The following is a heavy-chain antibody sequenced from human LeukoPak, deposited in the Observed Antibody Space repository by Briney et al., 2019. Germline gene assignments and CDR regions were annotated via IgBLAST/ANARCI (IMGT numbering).Heavy chain of an antibody. CDR2: IFYTGGT. V-gene: IGHV4-59*12. Sequence: SETLSLTCTVSGGSISNKYWSWIRQPPGKGLEWIGYIFYTGGTYYNPSLKSRVTISVDTSKNQFSLKLSSVTAADTAVYYCARGAGSTTSNDAFDFWGQGTMVTVSS. CDR1: GGSISNKY. D-gene: IGHD1-1*01. J-gene: IGHJ3*01. CDR3: ARGAGSTTSNDAFDF.